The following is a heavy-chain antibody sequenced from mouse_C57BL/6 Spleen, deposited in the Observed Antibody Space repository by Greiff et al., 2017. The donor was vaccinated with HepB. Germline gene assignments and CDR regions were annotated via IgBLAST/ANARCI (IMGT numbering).Heavy chain of an antibody. CDR1: GFTFSSYA. D-gene: IGHD1-1*01. V-gene: IGHV5-9-1*02. J-gene: IGHJ4*01. CDR2: ISSGGDYI. CDR3: TREGTTVVALYYAMDY. Sequence: EVQLQESGEGLVKPGGSLKLSCAASGFTFSSYAMSWVRQTPETRLEWVAYISSGGDYIYYADTVKGRFPISRDNARNTLYLQMSSLKSEDTAMYYCTREGTTVVALYYAMDYWGQGTSVTVSS.